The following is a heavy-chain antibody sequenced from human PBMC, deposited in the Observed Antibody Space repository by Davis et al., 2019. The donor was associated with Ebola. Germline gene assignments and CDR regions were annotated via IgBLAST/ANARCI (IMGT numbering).Heavy chain of an antibody. CDR2: INAGNGNT. J-gene: IGHJ4*02. D-gene: IGHD3-10*01. CDR3: ARGITMVQGVIGY. Sequence: VKVSCKASGYIFTSSAMHWVRQAPGQRLEWMGWINAGNGNTKYSQKFQGRVTITRDTSASTAYMELSSLRSEDTAVYYCARGITMVQGVIGYWGQGTLVTVSS. CDR1: GYIFTSSA. V-gene: IGHV1-3*01.